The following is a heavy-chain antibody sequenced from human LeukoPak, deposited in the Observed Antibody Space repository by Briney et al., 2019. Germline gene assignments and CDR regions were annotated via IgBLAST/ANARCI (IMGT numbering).Heavy chain of an antibody. CDR3: ARSSPLRFLEWSPFDP. CDR2: TYYRSKWYN. V-gene: IGHV6-1*01. Sequence: SQTLSLTCAISGDSVSSNSAAWNWIRQSPSRGLEWLGRTYYRSKWYNDYAVVVKSRITINPNTSKTQFSLQLNSVTPEDTAVYYCARSSPLRFLEWSPFDPWGQGTLVTVSS. CDR1: GDSVSSNSAA. D-gene: IGHD3-3*01. J-gene: IGHJ5*02.